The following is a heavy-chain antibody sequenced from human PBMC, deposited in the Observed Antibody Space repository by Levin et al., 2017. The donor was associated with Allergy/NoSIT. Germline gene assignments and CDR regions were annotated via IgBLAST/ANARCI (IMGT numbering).Heavy chain of an antibody. V-gene: IGHV3-21*06. CDR2: IRSSGSTK. D-gene: IGHD6-25*01. CDR1: GFTFSSYT. Sequence: SGGSLRLSCAASGFTFSSYTMKWVRQAPGKGLEWVSSIRSSGSTKYYRDSVKGRFTISRDNAKNSLYLQMDSVRAEDTAVYYCARVSQHSSAWYSPWFDCWGQGTLVTISS. J-gene: IGHJ4*02. CDR3: ARVSQHSSAWYSPWFDC.